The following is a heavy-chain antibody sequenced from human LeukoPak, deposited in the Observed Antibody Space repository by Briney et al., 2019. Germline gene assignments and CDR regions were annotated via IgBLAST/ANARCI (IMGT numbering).Heavy chain of an antibody. J-gene: IGHJ4*02. D-gene: IGHD3-22*01. CDR3: ARDFSDDSSGYYGELDY. V-gene: IGHV3-48*01. CDR1: GFTFSSYS. Sequence: GGSLRLSCAASGFTFSSYSMNWVRQAPGKGLEWVSYISSSSSTIYYADPVKGRFTISRDNAKNSLYLQMNSLRAEDTAVYYCARDFSDDSSGYYGELDYWGQGTLVTVSS. CDR2: ISSSSSTI.